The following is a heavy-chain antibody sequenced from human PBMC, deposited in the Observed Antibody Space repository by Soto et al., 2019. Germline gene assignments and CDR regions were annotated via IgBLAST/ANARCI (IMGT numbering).Heavy chain of an antibody. CDR1: GYTFTSYG. CDR2: ISAYNGNA. D-gene: IGHD2-15*01. J-gene: IGHJ5*02. CDR3: ARDGYCSGGSCYEGGWFDP. Sequence: ASVKVSCKASGYTFTSYGISWVRQAPGQGLEWMGWISAYNGNANYAQKLQGRVTITADESTSTAYMELSSLRSEDTAVYYCARDGYCSGGSCYEGGWFDPWGQGTLVTVSS. V-gene: IGHV1-18*01.